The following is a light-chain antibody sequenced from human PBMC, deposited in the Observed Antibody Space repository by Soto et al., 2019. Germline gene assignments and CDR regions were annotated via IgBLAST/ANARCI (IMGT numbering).Light chain of an antibody. CDR3: QQYATSRT. V-gene: IGKV3-15*01. J-gene: IGKJ4*01. CDR2: GAS. Sequence: EIVMTQSPATLSVSPGERATLSCRASQSVSSNLAWYQQKPGQAPRLLIYGASTRATGIPARFSGGGSGTDFTLTVSRLEPEDFAVYYCQQYATSRTFGGGTKVDIK. CDR1: QSVSSN.